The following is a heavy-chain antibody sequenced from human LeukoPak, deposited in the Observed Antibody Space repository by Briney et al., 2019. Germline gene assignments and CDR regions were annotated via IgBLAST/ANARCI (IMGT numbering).Heavy chain of an antibody. J-gene: IGHJ4*02. D-gene: IGHD5-12*01. CDR1: GFPFSSYA. CDR3: AKDRSGYEGGRFDY. CDR2: IGGSGGST. V-gene: IGHV3-23*01. Sequence: GGSLTLSCAASGFPFSSYAMSWVRQAPGKGLEWVSAIGGSGGSTYYADSVKGRFKISRDNSKNTLYLQMNSGRAEDTAVYYCAKDRSGYEGGRFDYWGQGTLVTVSS.